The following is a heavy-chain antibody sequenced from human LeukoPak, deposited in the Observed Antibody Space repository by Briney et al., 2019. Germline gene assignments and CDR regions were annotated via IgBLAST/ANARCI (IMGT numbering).Heavy chain of an antibody. V-gene: IGHV1-8*01. Sequence: ASVKVSCKASGYTFTSYDINWVRQATGQGLEWMGWMSPNSGNTGYAQKFQGRVTMTRNTSISTAYMELSSLRSEDTAVYYCARERSCSGGSCYWFDPWGQGTLVTVSS. D-gene: IGHD2-15*01. CDR3: ARERSCSGGSCYWFDP. CDR1: GYTFTSYD. J-gene: IGHJ5*02. CDR2: MSPNSGNT.